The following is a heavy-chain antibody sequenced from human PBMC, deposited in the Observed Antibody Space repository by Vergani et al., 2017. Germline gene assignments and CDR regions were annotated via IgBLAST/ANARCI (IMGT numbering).Heavy chain of an antibody. V-gene: IGHV4-39*07. CDR1: GGSINNTSYY. CDR2: IYYSGSV. J-gene: IGHJ6*02. CDR3: ARVRRDDSSGYYYYYGMDV. D-gene: IGHD3-22*01. Sequence: QLQLQESGPGLVKPSETLSLTCTVSGGSINNTSYYWGWIRQSPGKGLEWIGHIYYSGSVYYNPSLKSRVTISVDTSKNQFSLKLSSVTAADTAVYYCARVRRDDSSGYYYYYGMDVWGQGTTVTVSS.